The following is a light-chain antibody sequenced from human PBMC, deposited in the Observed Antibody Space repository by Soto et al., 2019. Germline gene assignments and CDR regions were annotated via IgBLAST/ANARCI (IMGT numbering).Light chain of an antibody. V-gene: IGKV1-5*03. J-gene: IGKJ4*02. CDR3: QQYNSYPLT. CDR2: KAS. CDR1: QSISYW. Sequence: DIQMTQSPSTLSASVGDRVTITCRASQSISYWLAWYQQTPGKAPKLLIYKASSLKTGVPLRFSGSGSGTEFTLTISSLQPDDFASCYCQQYNSYPLTFGGGTKVEIK.